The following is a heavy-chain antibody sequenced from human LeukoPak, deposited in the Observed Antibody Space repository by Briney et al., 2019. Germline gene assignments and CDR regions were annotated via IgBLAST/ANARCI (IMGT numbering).Heavy chain of an antibody. D-gene: IGHD3-3*01. Sequence: PGGSLRLSCAASGFAFDDYGMSWVRQAPGKGLEWVSGIHWNGGSTDYADSVEGRSTIFRDNAKNSPYLQMNVLRAAATAFYYCARYPKIASITIFGVVTYYFAYWGQGTLVTVSS. CDR1: GFAFDDYG. CDR2: IHWNGGST. CDR3: ARYPKIASITIFGVVTYYFAY. J-gene: IGHJ4*02. V-gene: IGHV3-20*04.